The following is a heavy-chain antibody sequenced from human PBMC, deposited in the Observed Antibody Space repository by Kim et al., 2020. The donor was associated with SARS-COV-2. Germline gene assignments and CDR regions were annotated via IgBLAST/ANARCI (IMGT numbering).Heavy chain of an antibody. V-gene: IGHV6-1*01. CDR1: GDSVSSNSAA. J-gene: IGHJ4*02. D-gene: IGHD3-10*01. CDR2: TYYRSKWYN. Sequence: SQTLSLTCAISGDSVSSNSAAWNWIRQSPSRGLEWLGRTYYRSKWYNDYAVSVKSRITINPDTSKNQFSLQLNSVTPEDTAVYYCARDPTQGYYYGSGSYDYWGQGTLVTVSS. CDR3: ARDPTQGYYYGSGSYDY.